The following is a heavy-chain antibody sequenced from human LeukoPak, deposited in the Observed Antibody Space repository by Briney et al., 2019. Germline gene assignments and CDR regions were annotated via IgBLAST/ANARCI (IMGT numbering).Heavy chain of an antibody. CDR2: IILIFGTT. J-gene: IGHJ4*02. V-gene: IGHV1-69*13. CDR3: ARDWDIAVAFFDC. D-gene: IGHD6-19*01. Sequence: ASVKVSCKASGGNFNSYGISWVRQAPGQGLEWMGGIILIFGTTNYAQKLQGRVTITADESTSTAYMELSSLRSDDTAVYYCARDWDIAVAFFDCWGQGTLVTVSS. CDR1: GGNFNSYG.